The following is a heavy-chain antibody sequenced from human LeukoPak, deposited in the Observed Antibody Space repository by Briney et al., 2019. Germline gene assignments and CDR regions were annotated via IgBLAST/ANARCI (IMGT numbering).Heavy chain of an antibody. J-gene: IGHJ4*02. CDR3: AKETFSSGWYYFDY. CDR1: GFTFSSYG. D-gene: IGHD6-19*01. Sequence: GRSLRLSCAASGFTFSSYGMHWVRQAPGKGLEWVAVIWYDGSNKYYADSVKGRLTISRDNSKNTLYLQMNSLRAEDTAVYYCAKETFSSGWYYFDYWGQGTLVTVSS. V-gene: IGHV3-33*06. CDR2: IWYDGSNK.